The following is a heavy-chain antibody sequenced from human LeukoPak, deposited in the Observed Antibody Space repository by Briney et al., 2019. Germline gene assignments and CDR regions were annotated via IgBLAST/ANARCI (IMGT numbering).Heavy chain of an antibody. V-gene: IGHV3-53*04. CDR2: LHAAGGT. CDR3: AREGYDSSGYPRLLDY. D-gene: IGHD3-22*01. Sequence: QPGGSLRLSCAASGLTVSSNYITWVRQPPGKGLEWVSVLHAAGGTYYADSVKGRFTISRHISKNTVYLQMNSLRAEDTAVCYCAREGYDSSGYPRLLDYWGQGTLVTVSS. CDR1: GLTVSSNY. J-gene: IGHJ4*02.